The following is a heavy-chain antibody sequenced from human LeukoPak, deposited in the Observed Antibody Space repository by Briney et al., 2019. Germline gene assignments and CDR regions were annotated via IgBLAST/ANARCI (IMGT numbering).Heavy chain of an antibody. CDR1: GFTFSSYG. CDR2: ISYDGSNK. CDR3: AKEKRYYDSIRAAFDI. Sequence: PGRSLRLSCAASGFTFSSYGMHWVRQAPGKGLEWVAVISYDGSNKYYADSMKGRFTISRDNSKNTLYLQMNSLRAEDTAVYYCAKEKRYYDSIRAAFDIWGQGTMVTVSS. V-gene: IGHV3-30*18. J-gene: IGHJ3*02. D-gene: IGHD3-22*01.